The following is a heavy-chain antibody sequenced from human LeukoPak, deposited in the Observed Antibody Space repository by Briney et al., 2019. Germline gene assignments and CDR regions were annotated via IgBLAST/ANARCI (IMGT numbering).Heavy chain of an antibody. CDR1: GYTFTGYY. J-gene: IGHJ4*02. Sequence: ASVKLSCKASGYTFTGYYMHWVRQAPGQGLEWMGWINPNSGGTNYAQKFQGRVTMARDTSISTAYMELSRLRSDDTAVYYCARGAARMVEMATIISFEYWGQGTLVTVSS. V-gene: IGHV1-2*02. CDR3: ARGAARMVEMATIISFEY. D-gene: IGHD5-24*01. CDR2: INPNSGGT.